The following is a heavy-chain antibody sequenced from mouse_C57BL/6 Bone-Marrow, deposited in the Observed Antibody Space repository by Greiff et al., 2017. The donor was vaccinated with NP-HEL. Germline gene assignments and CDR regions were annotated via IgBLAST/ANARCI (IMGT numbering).Heavy chain of an antibody. CDR3: ARGESNYEDYFDY. Sequence: QVQLQQPGAELVKPGASVKLSCKASGYTFTSYWMHWVKQRPGQGLEWIGMIHPNSGSTNYNEKFKSKATLTVDKSSSTAYMQLSSLTSEDSAVYYCARGESNYEDYFDYWGQGTTLTVSS. V-gene: IGHV1-64*01. D-gene: IGHD2-5*01. CDR2: IHPNSGST. J-gene: IGHJ2*01. CDR1: GYTFTSYW.